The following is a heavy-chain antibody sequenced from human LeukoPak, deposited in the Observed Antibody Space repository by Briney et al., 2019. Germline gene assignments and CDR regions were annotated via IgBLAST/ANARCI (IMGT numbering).Heavy chain of an antibody. D-gene: IGHD3-16*02. Sequence: GESLKISWKGSGYSFTSYWIGWVRQMPGKGLGWRGIIYAGDSATRYSASFQGQVPISADKPISTAYLQCSSLKASDTAMYYCARLLSPGPGSYRYWGQGTLVTVSS. CDR2: IYAGDSAT. J-gene: IGHJ4*02. V-gene: IGHV5-51*01. CDR3: ARLLSPGPGSYRY. CDR1: GYSFTSYW.